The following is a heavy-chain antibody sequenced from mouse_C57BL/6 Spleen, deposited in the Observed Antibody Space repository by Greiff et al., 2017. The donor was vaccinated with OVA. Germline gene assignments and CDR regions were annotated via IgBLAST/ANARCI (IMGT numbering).Heavy chain of an antibody. J-gene: IGHJ3*01. CDR1: GYTFTSYT. Sequence: VQLQESGAELARPGASVKMSCKASGYTFTSYTMHWVKQRPGQGLEWIGYINPSSGYTKYNQKFKDKATLTADKSSSTAYMQLSSLTSEDSAVYYCAGDYYGRSPWFAYWGQGTLVTVSA. D-gene: IGHD1-1*01. CDR2: INPSSGYT. V-gene: IGHV1-4*01. CDR3: AGDYYGRSPWFAY.